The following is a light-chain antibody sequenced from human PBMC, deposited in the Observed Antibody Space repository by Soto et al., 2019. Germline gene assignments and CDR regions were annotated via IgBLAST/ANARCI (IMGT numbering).Light chain of an antibody. J-gene: IGKJ3*01. CDR2: WAS. CDR1: QSVLYSSNNKNY. CDR3: QQYYSSPFT. V-gene: IGKV4-1*01. Sequence: DIVMTQSPDSLAVSLCERATINCKSSQSVLYSSNNKNYLAWYQQKPGQPPKLLIYWASTRESGVPDRFSGRGSWTDFTLTISSLQAEDVAVYYCQQYYSSPFTFGPGTKVDIK.